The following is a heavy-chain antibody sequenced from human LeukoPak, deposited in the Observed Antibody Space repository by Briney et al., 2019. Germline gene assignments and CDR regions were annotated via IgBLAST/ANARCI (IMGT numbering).Heavy chain of an antibody. CDR1: GFTFSSYA. V-gene: IGHV3-30-3*01. J-gene: IGHJ4*02. D-gene: IGHD2-15*01. CDR2: ISYDGSNK. Sequence: GGSLRLSCAASGFTFSSYAMHWVRQAPGKGLEWVAVISYDGSNKYYADSVRGRFTISRDNSKNTLSLQMNSLRAEDTAVYYCARDLCSGGRCRYAEYWGQGALVTVSS. CDR3: ARDLCSGGRCRYAEY.